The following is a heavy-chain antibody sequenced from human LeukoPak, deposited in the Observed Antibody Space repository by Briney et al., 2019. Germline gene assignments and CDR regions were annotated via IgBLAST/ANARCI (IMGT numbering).Heavy chain of an antibody. CDR1: GFTFSSYG. Sequence: GGSLRLSCAASGFTFSSYGMHWVRQAPGKGLEWVAVISYDGSNKYYADSVKGRFTISRDNSKNTLYLQMNSLRAEDTAVYYCARDAQYSGYDFTTLDYWGQGTLVTVSS. J-gene: IGHJ4*02. V-gene: IGHV3-30*03. CDR3: ARDAQYSGYDFTTLDY. D-gene: IGHD5-12*01. CDR2: ISYDGSNK.